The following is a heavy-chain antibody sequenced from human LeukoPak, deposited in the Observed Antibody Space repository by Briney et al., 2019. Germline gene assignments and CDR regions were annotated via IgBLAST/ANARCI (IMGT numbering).Heavy chain of an antibody. V-gene: IGHV1-69*13. CDR3: ARDKGFGEFTFDY. Sequence: SVKVSCKASGGTFSSYTISWVRQAPGQGLEWMGRIIPIFGTANYAQKFQGRVTITADESTSTAYMELSSLRSEDTAVYYCARDKGFGEFTFDYWGQGTLVTVSS. J-gene: IGHJ4*02. D-gene: IGHD3-10*01. CDR2: IIPIFGTA. CDR1: GGTFSSYT.